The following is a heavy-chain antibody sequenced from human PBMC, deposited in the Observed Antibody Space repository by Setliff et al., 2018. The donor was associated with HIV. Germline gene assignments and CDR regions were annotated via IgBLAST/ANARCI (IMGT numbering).Heavy chain of an antibody. CDR1: DYMFIDYY. CDR3: ARDWSMTSRESNWFDP. Sequence: ASVKVSCKASDYMFIDYYIHWVRQAPGQGLEWMGWMNSRSGDTKYKQKFQGRVTMTRDASIKTAYMELSSLTSDDTAVYYSARDWSMTSRESNWFDPWGQGTLVTVSS. CDR2: MNSRSGDT. V-gene: IGHV1-2*02. J-gene: IGHJ5*02. D-gene: IGHD6-6*01.